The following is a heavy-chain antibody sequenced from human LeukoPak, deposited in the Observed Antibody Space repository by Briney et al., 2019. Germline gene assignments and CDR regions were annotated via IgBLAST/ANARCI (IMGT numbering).Heavy chain of an antibody. CDR3: VSKRGYSYGLDY. CDR1: GGTFSSYA. Sequence: ASVKVSCKASGGTFSSYAISWVRQAPGQGLEWMGGIIPIFGTANYAQKFQGRVTITADESTSTGYMELSSLRSEDTAVYYCVSKRGYSYGLDYWGQGTLVTVSS. CDR2: IIPIFGTA. V-gene: IGHV1-69*13. D-gene: IGHD5-18*01. J-gene: IGHJ4*02.